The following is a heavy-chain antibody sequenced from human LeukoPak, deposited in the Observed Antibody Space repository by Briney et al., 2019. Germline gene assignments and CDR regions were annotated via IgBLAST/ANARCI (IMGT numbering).Heavy chain of an antibody. CDR1: GFTFSSYG. D-gene: IGHD1-26*01. Sequence: GRSLRLSCAASGFTFSSYGMHWVRQAPGKGLEWVAVIWYDGSNKYYADSVKGRFTISRDNSKNTLYLQMNSLRAEDTAVYYCARDRGSYYVWYYFDYWGQGTLVTVSS. J-gene: IGHJ4*02. V-gene: IGHV3-33*01. CDR2: IWYDGSNK. CDR3: ARDRGSYYVWYYFDY.